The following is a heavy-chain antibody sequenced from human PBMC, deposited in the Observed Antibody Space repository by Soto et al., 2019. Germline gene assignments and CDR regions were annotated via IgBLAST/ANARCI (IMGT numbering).Heavy chain of an antibody. Sequence: QVQLMEAGGGVVQPGMSLRLFCAASRVTFTKYAMHWVRQAPGKGLEWVADISYHGTEKGYADSVKGRFTISRDNSENTLYVQISSLRTEDTAVYYSAKDIGGVDTGNYGMDVWGQGTTVIVSS. CDR2: ISYHGTEK. CDR1: RVTFTKYA. V-gene: IGHV3-30*18. CDR3: AKDIGGVDTGNYGMDV. J-gene: IGHJ6*02. D-gene: IGHD5-18*01.